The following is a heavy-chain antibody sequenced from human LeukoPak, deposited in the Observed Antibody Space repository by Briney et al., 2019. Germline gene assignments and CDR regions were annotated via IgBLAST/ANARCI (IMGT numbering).Heavy chain of an antibody. CDR1: GGSISSYY. J-gene: IGHJ4*02. D-gene: IGHD5-18*01. CDR2: IYYSGST. Sequence: PSETLSLTCTVSGGSISSYYWSWIRQPPGKGLEWIGYIYYSGSTNYNPSLKSRVTISVDTSKNQFSPKLSSVTAADTAVYYCAREGYSYGPYFDYWGQGTLVTVSS. CDR3: AREGYSYGPYFDY. V-gene: IGHV4-59*01.